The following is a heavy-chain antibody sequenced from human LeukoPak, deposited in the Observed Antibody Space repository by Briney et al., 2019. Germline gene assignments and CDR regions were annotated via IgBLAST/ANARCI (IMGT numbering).Heavy chain of an antibody. J-gene: IGHJ6*02. CDR2: IIPIFGTA. Sequence: ASVKVSCKASGGTSSSYAISWVRQAPGQGLEWMGGIIPIFGTANYAQKFQGRVTITADESTSTAYMELSSLRSEDTAVYYCATHSRGGYCSSASCYYYYGMDVWGQGTTVTVSS. CDR1: GGTSSSYA. CDR3: ATHSRGGYCSSASCYYYYGMDV. D-gene: IGHD2-2*01. V-gene: IGHV1-69*13.